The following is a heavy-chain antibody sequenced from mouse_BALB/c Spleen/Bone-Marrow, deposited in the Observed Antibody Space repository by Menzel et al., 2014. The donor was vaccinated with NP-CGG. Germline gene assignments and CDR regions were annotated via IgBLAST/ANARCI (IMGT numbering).Heavy chain of an antibody. CDR2: INSNGGST. CDR3: ARGNYGNYVDYFDH. Sequence: EVQLQQSGGGLVQPGGSLKLSCAASGFTFSSYGMSWVRQTPDKRLELAASINSNGGSTYYPDSVKGRFTISRDNAKNTLSLQMSSLKSEDTAMYYCARGNYGNYVDYFDHWGQGTTLTVSS. CDR1: GFTFSSYG. V-gene: IGHV5-6-3*01. J-gene: IGHJ2*01. D-gene: IGHD2-1*01.